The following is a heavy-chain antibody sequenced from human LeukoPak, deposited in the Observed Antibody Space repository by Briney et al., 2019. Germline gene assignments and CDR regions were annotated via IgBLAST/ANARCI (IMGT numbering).Heavy chain of an antibody. CDR3: AKAGGGYSYGFGHFDY. V-gene: IGHV1-69*13. D-gene: IGHD5-18*01. Sequence: GASVKVSCKASGGTFSSYAISWVRQAPGQGLEWMGGIIPIFGTANYAQKFQGRVTITADESTSTAYMELSSLRSEDTALYYCAKAGGGYSYGFGHFDYWGQGTLVTVSS. CDR1: GGTFSSYA. CDR2: IIPIFGTA. J-gene: IGHJ4*02.